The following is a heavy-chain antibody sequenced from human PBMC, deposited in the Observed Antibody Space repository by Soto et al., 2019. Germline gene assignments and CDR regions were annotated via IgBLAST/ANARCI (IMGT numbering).Heavy chain of an antibody. CDR3: ARADYCSSTSCYMSDAFDI. V-gene: IGHV4-31*03. CDR2: IYYSGST. D-gene: IGHD2-2*02. Sequence: TSETLSLTCTVSGGSISSGGYYWSWIRQHPGKGLEWIGYIYYSGSTYYNPSLKSRVTISVDTSKNQFSLKLSSVTAADTAVYYCARADYCSSTSCYMSDAFDIWGQGTMVTVSS. CDR1: GGSISSGGYY. J-gene: IGHJ3*02.